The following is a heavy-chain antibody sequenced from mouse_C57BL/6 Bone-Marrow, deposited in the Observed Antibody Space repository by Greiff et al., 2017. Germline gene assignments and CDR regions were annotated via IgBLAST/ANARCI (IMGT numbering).Heavy chain of an antibody. CDR3: ARTGDGNYLFAY. V-gene: IGHV1-55*01. D-gene: IGHD2-1*01. J-gene: IGHJ3*01. CDR1: GYTFTSYW. CDR2: IYPGSGST. Sequence: VQLKQPGAELVKPGASVKMSCKASGYTFTSYWITWVKQRPGQGLEWIGDIYPGSGSTNYNEKFKSKATLTVDTSSSTAYMQLSSLTSEDSAVYYCARTGDGNYLFAYWGQGTLVTVSA.